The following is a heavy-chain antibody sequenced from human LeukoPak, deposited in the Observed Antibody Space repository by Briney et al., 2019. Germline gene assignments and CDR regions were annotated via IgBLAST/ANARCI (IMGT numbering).Heavy chain of an antibody. CDR2: TWYDGSNK. Sequence: GGSLRLSCAASGFTFSSYGMHWVRQDPGKGLEWVAVTWYDGSNKYYADSVKGRFTISRDNSKDTLYLQMNSLRAEDTAVYYCARDPESYYFDYWGQGTLVTVSS. CDR1: GFTFSSYG. CDR3: ARDPESYYFDY. J-gene: IGHJ4*02. V-gene: IGHV3-33*01.